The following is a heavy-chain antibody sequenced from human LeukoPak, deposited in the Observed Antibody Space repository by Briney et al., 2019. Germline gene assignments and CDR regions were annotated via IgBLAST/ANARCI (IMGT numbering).Heavy chain of an antibody. J-gene: IGHJ4*02. CDR1: GGSFSGYY. V-gene: IGHV4-34*01. CDR2: INHSGST. CDR3: ARHGTPLRYGSGNYYKGAPFDY. D-gene: IGHD3-10*01. Sequence: PSETLSLTCAVYGGSFSGYYWSWIRQAPGKGLEWIGEINHSGSTNYNPSLKSRVTISVDTSKNQFSLKLSSVTAADTAVYYCARHGTPLRYGSGNYYKGAPFDYWGQGTLVTVSS.